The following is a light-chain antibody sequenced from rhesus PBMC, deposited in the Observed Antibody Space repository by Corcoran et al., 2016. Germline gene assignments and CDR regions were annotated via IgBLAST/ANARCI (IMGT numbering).Light chain of an antibody. CDR2: AAS. CDR3: QKHNSNPPT. V-gene: IGKV1S11*01. Sequence: DIQMTQSPSSLSASVGDTVTITCRASQSISSWLAWYQQKPGKAPKLHISAASNLQSGFPSRFIGSGSGTECTLPTSSLQPEDFATYYVQKHNSNPPTFGQGTKVEIK. CDR1: QSISSW. J-gene: IGKJ1*01.